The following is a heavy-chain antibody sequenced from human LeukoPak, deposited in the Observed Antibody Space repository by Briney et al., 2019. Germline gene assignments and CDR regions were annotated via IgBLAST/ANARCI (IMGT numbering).Heavy chain of an antibody. D-gene: IGHD1-26*01. Sequence: SETLSLTCTVSGGSISSYYWSWIRQPPGKGLEWIGYIYYSGSTNYNPSLKSRVTISVDTSKNQFSLKLSSVTAADTAVYYCARDSLAIVGATKDYYYYYMDVWGKGTTVTVCS. CDR3: ARDSLAIVGATKDYYYYYMDV. J-gene: IGHJ6*03. CDR1: GGSISSYY. CDR2: IYYSGST. V-gene: IGHV4-59*01.